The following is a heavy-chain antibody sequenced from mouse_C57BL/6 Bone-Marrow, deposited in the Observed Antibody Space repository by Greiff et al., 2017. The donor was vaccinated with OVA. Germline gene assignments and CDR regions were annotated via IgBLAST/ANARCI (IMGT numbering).Heavy chain of an antibody. CDR2: ISSGGSYT. D-gene: IGHD2-2*01. CDR3: ARNGYDDAMDY. Sequence: VQLKESGGDLVKPGGSLKLSCAASGFTFSSYGMSWVRQTPDKRLEWVATISSGGSYTYYPDSVKGRFTISRDNAKNTLYLQMSSLKSEDTARYYCARNGYDDAMDYWGQGTSVTVSS. CDR1: GFTFSSYG. J-gene: IGHJ4*01. V-gene: IGHV5-6*01.